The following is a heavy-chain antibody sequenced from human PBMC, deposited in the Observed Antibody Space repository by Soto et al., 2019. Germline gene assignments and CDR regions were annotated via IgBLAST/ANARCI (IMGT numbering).Heavy chain of an antibody. CDR3: ARHEAAPYYDFWSGYPSGWFDP. CDR1: GGSISSSSYY. D-gene: IGHD3-3*01. J-gene: IGHJ5*02. V-gene: IGHV4-39*01. Sequence: QLQLQESGPGLVKPSETLSLTCTVSGGSISSSSYYWGWIRQPPGKGLEWIGSIYYSGSTYYNPSLQSPATIPVAPSKDPFCLNLTSVTAADTAVYYCARHEAAPYYDFWSGYPSGWFDPWGQGTLVTVSS. CDR2: IYYSGST.